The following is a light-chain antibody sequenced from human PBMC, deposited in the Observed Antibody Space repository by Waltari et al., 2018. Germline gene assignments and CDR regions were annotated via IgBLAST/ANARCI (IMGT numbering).Light chain of an antibody. CDR2: YDS. V-gene: IGLV3-21*04. CDR1: NIENKR. CDR3: QVWDSSRDYVM. J-gene: IGLJ3*02. Sequence: SYVLTQPPSVSVAPGKTARITCGGNNIENKRVHWYQQKPGQAPVLVILYDSDRPSGVPERFSGPNSGNPATLTISRVEAGDEADYYCQVWDSSRDYVMFGGGTKLTVL.